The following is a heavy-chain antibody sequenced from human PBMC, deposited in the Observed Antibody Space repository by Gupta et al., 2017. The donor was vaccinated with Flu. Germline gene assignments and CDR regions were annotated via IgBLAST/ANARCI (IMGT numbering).Heavy chain of an antibody. Sequence: VQLVESGGGVVQPGTPLRLSCAASGFTFSRYGMHWVRQAPGKGPEWVAVICMDGSSQSYADSVKGRFIISRENSMNPLYLEMDSLRAEDTAIYYCARELAAGGTPRLVNYYYVMDVWAKGPRSPSP. J-gene: IGHJ6*02. CDR3: ARELAAGGTPRLVNYYYVMDV. D-gene: IGHD6-13*01. CDR2: ICMDGSSQ. V-gene: IGHV3-33*01. CDR1: GFTFSRYG.